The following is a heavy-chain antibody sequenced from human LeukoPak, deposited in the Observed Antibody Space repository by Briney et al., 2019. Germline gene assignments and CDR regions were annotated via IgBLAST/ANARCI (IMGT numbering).Heavy chain of an antibody. CDR2: IYTRGST. CDR1: GGSISSYY. J-gene: IGHJ5*02. V-gene: IGHV4-4*09. CDR3: ARLLYSSGWLNWFDP. D-gene: IGHD6-19*01. Sequence: PSETLSLTCTVSGGSISSYYWSWIRQPPGKGLEWIGYIYTRGSTNYNPSLKSRVTMSVDTSKNQFSLKLSSVTAADTAVYYCARLLYSSGWLNWFDPWGQGTLVTVSS.